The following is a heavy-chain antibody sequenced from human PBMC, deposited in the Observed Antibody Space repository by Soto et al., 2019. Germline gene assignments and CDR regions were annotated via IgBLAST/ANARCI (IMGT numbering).Heavy chain of an antibody. D-gene: IGHD1-26*01. V-gene: IGHV1-69*12. CDR1: GGTFSTYA. Sequence: QVQLVQSGAEVKKPGSSVKVSCKSSGGTFSTYAISWVRQAPGQGLEWMGGIIPIFGTANYAQKFQGRVTITADESTSTAYMDMISLRSEDTAVYDCALQKTGRYSASFDYWGQGTLVTVSS. CDR3: ALQKTGRYSASFDY. J-gene: IGHJ4*02. CDR2: IIPIFGTA.